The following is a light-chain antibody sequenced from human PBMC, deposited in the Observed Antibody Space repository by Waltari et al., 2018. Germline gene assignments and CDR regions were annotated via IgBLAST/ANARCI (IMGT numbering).Light chain of an antibody. CDR1: QSVSRT. V-gene: IGKV3-20*01. J-gene: IGKJ1*01. Sequence: EIVLTQSPGTLSLSPGERATLSCRASQSVSRTLAWYQQKPGQPPRLLIYAASIRATGIPDRFSGSGSGTDFTLTISRLEPEDFAVYYCQHYVRLPVTFGQGTKVEIK. CDR2: AAS. CDR3: QHYVRLPVT.